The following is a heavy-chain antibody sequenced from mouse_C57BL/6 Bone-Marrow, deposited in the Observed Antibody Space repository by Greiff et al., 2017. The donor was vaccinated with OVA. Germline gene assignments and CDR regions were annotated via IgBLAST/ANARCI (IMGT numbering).Heavy chain of an antibody. Sequence: VQLQQSGAELVRPGASVTLSCKASGYTFTDYEMHWVKQTPVHGLDWIGAIDPETGGTAYNQKFKGKAILTADKSSSTAYMELRSLTSEDSAVYYCTRRGYYSNYRVYYYAMDYWGQGTSVTVSA. V-gene: IGHV1-15*01. CDR3: TRRGYYSNYRVYYYAMDY. CDR1: GYTFTDYE. J-gene: IGHJ4*01. D-gene: IGHD2-5*01. CDR2: IDPETGGT.